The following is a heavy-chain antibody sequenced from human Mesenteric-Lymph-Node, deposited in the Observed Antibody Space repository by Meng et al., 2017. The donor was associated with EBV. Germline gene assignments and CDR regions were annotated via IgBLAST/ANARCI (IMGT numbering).Heavy chain of an antibody. D-gene: IGHD4-11*01. CDR1: GGSVSSGNFY. V-gene: IGHV4-61*01. Sequence: VWLQEPGPGLVKPSETLSLTCTVSGGSVSSGNFYWSWIRQTPGTGLEWIGNIYYSGSTNYNPSLKSRVTISRDTSKNQFSLKLTSVTAADTAVYYCARQRSDSRLFDYWGQGTLVTVSS. CDR3: ARQRSDSRLFDY. J-gene: IGHJ4*01. CDR2: IYYSGST.